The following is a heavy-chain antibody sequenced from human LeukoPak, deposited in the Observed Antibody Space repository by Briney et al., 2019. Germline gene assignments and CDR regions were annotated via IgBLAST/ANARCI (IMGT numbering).Heavy chain of an antibody. Sequence: GGSLRLSCAASGFTVSSNYMSWVRQAPGKGLEWVSVIYSGGSTYYADSVKGRFTISRVNSKNTLYLQMNSLRAEDTAVYYCARAQGLWFGEPAGYFDYWGQGTLVTVSS. D-gene: IGHD3-10*01. J-gene: IGHJ4*02. CDR1: GFTVSSNY. V-gene: IGHV3-66*01. CDR3: ARAQGLWFGEPAGYFDY. CDR2: IYSGGST.